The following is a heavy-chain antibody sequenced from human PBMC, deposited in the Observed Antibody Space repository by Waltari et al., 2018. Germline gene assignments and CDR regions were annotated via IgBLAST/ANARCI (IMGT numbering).Heavy chain of an antibody. V-gene: IGHV3-64D*08. CDR3: VKGHGTGSHPDY. CDR2: ISRNGGSP. J-gene: IGHJ4*02. Sequence: EVQLVESGGGLVQLGGSLRLSCSASGFTFSSYAMQWVRQAPGKGMEYGSAISRNGGSPVYAGSVKGGFTIPRDNSKNTLYLQVSSRRAEDTAVDDCVKGHGTGSHPDYWGQGSLVTVSS. D-gene: IGHD3-10*01. CDR1: GFTFSSYA.